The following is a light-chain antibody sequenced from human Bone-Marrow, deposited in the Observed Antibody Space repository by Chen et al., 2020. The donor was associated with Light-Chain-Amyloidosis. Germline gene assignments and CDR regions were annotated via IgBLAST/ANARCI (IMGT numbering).Light chain of an antibody. CDR1: QSVSSY. CDR3: QQYGGSPRT. J-gene: IGKJ1*01. Sequence: EIVLTQSPGTLSLSPGDTATLSCRASQSVSSYLAWYQQKPGQAPRPLIYGASSRATGIPDRFSGSGSGTDFTLTISRLEPEDFAVYYCQQYGGSPRTFGQGTKVEI. V-gene: IGKV3-20*01. CDR2: GAS.